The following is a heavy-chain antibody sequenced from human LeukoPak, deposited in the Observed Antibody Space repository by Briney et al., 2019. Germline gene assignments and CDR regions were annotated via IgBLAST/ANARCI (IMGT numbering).Heavy chain of an antibody. CDR1: GGTFSSYA. D-gene: IGHD2-2*01. V-gene: IGHV1-69*04. CDR2: IIPILGIA. J-gene: IGHJ4*02. CDR3: ARDPRDIVVVPAAFFSDY. Sequence: ASVKVSCKASGGTFSSYAISWVRQAPGQGLEWMGRIIPILGIANYAQKFQGRVTITADKSTSTAYMELSSLRSEDTAVYYCARDPRDIVVVPAAFFSDYWGQGTLVTVSS.